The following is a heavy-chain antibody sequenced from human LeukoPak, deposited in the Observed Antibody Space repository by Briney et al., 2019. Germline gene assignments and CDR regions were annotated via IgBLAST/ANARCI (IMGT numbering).Heavy chain of an antibody. V-gene: IGHV3-74*01. CDR3: AREGQYYDFWSGPSFDY. J-gene: IGHJ4*02. CDR2: INTDGSST. CDR1: GFTFSSYW. Sequence: GGSLRLSCAASGFTFSSYWMHWVRQAPGKGLVWVSRINTDGSSTSYADSVKGRFTISRDNAKNTLYLQMNSLRAEDTAVYYCAREGQYYDFWSGPSFDYWGQGTLVTVSS. D-gene: IGHD3-3*01.